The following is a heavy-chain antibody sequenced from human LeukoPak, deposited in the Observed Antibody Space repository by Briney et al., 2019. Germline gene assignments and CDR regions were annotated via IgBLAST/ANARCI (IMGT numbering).Heavy chain of an antibody. CDR1: VYNFNDYY. J-gene: IGHJ5*02. D-gene: IGHD5-18*01. CDR3: ARGRWTVTGSFDP. V-gene: IGHV1-2*02. Sequence: ASVNVSCKASVYNFNDYYLHWVRQAPGQGLEWMGWISPESGVTKCAQKFQGRVAMTRNRSISTVYMDLFTLRSDDTAVYFCARGRWTVTGSFDPWGQGTLVTVSS. CDR2: ISPESGVT.